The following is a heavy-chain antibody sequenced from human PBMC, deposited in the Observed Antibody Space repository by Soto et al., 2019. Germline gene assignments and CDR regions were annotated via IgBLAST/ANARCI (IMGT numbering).Heavy chain of an antibody. J-gene: IGHJ4*02. CDR1: GFTFSSYG. D-gene: IGHD5-18*01. CDR3: AKDPSVDTAIRWLELDY. V-gene: IGHV3-30*18. CDR2: ISYDGSNK. Sequence: GGSLRLSCAASGFTFSSYGMHWVRQAPGKGLEWVAVISYDGSNKYYADSVKGRFTISRDNSKNTLYLQMNSLRAEDTAVYYCAKDPSVDTAIRWLELDYWGQGTLVTVSS.